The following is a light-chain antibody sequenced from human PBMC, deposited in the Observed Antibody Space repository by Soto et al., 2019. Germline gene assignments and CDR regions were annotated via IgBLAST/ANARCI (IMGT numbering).Light chain of an antibody. CDR2: EVS. J-gene: IGLJ7*01. CDR3: SSYTITHIPVI. CDR1: SNDIGGYNY. Sequence: QSALTQPASVSGSPGQLITISCTGTSNDIGGYNYVSWYQQHPGEAPKLIIYEVSNRPSGVSNRFSGSKSDNTASLTITGLQAEDEASYYCSSYTITHIPVIFGGGTQLTVL. V-gene: IGLV2-14*01.